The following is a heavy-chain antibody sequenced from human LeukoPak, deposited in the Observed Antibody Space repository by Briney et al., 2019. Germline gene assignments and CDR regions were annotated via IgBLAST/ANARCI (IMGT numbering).Heavy chain of an antibody. J-gene: IGHJ3*02. CDR3: ATATRYNSTSWNDAFDI. CDR2: LNPISGGT. D-gene: IGHD6-13*01. V-gene: IGHV1-2*02. Sequence: ASVKVSCKASGYTSTGYYKLWVRQAPVQGREWMGWLNPISGGTKSAQPFHGRVTMTRETPISTAYMELSRLTSDDTAVYYCATATRYNSTSWNDAFDIWGQGTMVTVSS. CDR1: GYTSTGYY.